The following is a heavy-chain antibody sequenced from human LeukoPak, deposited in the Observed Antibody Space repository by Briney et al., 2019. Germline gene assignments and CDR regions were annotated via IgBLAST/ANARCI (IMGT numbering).Heavy chain of an antibody. CDR2: ISYDGSKE. D-gene: IGHD2-21*01. CDR3: VREGSMYSGMDV. J-gene: IGHJ6*02. V-gene: IGHV3-30-3*01. Sequence: GRSLRLSCASSGFTFSTHDMHWIRQAPGKGLEWVTIISYDGSKEYDADSVKGRFTVSKDNSRNTLYLQMNSLRTEDTAVYYCVREGSMYSGMDVWGQGTTVIVSS. CDR1: GFTFSTHD.